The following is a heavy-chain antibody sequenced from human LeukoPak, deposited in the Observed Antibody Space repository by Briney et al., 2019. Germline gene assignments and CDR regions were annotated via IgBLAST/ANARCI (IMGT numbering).Heavy chain of an antibody. D-gene: IGHD2-21*02. J-gene: IGHJ4*02. CDR1: GFTFSSYA. CDR2: ISGSGGST. CDR3: AKLGGDGDYVDY. Sequence: PGGSLRLSCAASGFTFSSYAMSWVRQAPGKGLEWVSAISGSGGSTYYADSVKGRFTTSRDNSKNTLYLQMNSLRAEDTAVYYCAKLGGDGDYVDYWGQGTLVTVSS. V-gene: IGHV3-23*01.